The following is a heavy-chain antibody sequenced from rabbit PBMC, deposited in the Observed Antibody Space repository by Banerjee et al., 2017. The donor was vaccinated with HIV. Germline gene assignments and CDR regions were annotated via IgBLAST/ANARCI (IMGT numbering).Heavy chain of an antibody. Sequence: QEQLVESGGGLVQPGGSLKLSCKASGLDISTYSMNWVRQAPGKGLEWIGYIDPVFGNTYYASWVNGRFTISKTSSTTVTLQMTSLTAADTATYFCARWGAGYADYGYGVSDLWGPGTLVTVS. CDR2: IDPVFGNT. V-gene: IGHV1S39*01. CDR1: GLDISTYS. D-gene: IGHD6-1*01. CDR3: ARWGAGYADYGYGVSDL. J-gene: IGHJ4*01.